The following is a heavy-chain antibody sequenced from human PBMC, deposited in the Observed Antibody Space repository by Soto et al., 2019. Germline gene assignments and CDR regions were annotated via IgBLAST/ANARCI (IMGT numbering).Heavy chain of an antibody. D-gene: IGHD4-17*01. CDR2: INHSGST. CDR1: GGSFSGYY. V-gene: IGHV4-34*01. J-gene: IGHJ3*02. Sequence: QMQLQQWGAGLLKPSETLSLTCAVYGGSFSGYYWCWIRQPPGKGLEWIGKINHSGSTNYNPSLKSRVTISVDTSKNQFSLKLSSVAAADTAVYYCARDTYGGNRPSDACDIWGQGPMVTVSS. CDR3: ARDTYGGNRPSDACDI.